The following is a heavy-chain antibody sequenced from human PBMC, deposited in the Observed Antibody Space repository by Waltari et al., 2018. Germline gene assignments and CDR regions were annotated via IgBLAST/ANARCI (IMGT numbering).Heavy chain of an antibody. Sequence: QVQLVESGGGVVQRGRSQRLSCAASGFAFDTHAMHWVRQAPGKGLEWVAMIWNDGSHEYYADSVKGRLTISRDNSKNTVYLQMSSLRGDDTAMYYCVTDPPYSGWSFAHWGQGTLVTVSS. J-gene: IGHJ4*02. CDR1: GFAFDTHA. V-gene: IGHV3-33*03. D-gene: IGHD6-19*01. CDR3: VTDPPYSGWSFAH. CDR2: IWNDGSHE.